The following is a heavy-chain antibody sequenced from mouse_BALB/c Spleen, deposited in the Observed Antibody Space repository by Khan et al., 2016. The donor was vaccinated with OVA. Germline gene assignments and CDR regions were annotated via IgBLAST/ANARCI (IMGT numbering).Heavy chain of an antibody. CDR3: ARSYDGAWFAY. Sequence: QVQLQQSGPELVKPGTSVKMSCKACGYTFTDYVISWVKQRTGQGLEWIGEIYPGSGSTYYNGKFKGKATLTADKSSNTAYMQLSSLTSEDSAVYFCARSYDGAWFAYWGQGTLVTVSA. D-gene: IGHD1-1*01. J-gene: IGHJ3*01. CDR2: IYPGSGST. CDR1: GYTFTDYV. V-gene: IGHV1-81*01.